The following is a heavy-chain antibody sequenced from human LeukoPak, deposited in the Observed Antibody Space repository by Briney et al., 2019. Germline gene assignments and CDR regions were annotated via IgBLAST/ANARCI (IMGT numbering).Heavy chain of an antibody. Sequence: SETLSLTCAVYGGSFSGYYWSWIRQPPGKGLEWIGEINHSGSTNYNPSLKSRVTISVDTSKNQFSLKLSSVTAADTAVYYCARAFSGSCNNHWGQGTLVTVSS. V-gene: IGHV4-34*01. J-gene: IGHJ4*02. CDR1: GGSFSGYY. CDR2: INHSGST. CDR3: ARAFSGSCNNH. D-gene: IGHD3-10*01.